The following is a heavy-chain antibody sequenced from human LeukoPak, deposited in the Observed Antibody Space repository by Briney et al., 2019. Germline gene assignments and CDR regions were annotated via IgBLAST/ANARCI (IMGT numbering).Heavy chain of an antibody. Sequence: GASVKVSCKASGDIFTSYYMHWVRQAPGQRLEWMGIINPIGGSTTYAQKFQGRVTMTRDTSMSTVYMELSSLRSEDTAVYYCARVNNFWSGYFDSWGQGTLVTVSS. CDR3: ARVNNFWSGYFDS. CDR1: GDIFTSYY. CDR2: INPIGGST. V-gene: IGHV1-46*01. D-gene: IGHD3-3*01. J-gene: IGHJ4*02.